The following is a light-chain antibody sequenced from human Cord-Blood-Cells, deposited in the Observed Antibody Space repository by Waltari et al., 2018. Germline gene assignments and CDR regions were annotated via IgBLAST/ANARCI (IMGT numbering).Light chain of an antibody. Sequence: SYELTQPHSVSVSPGQTARITCPRDALPKQYAYWYQQEPGQAPVMVIYKDSERPSGIPERFSGSSSGTTVTLTISGVQAEDEADYYCQSADSSGTYWVFGGGTKLTVL. CDR2: KDS. CDR1: ALPKQY. V-gene: IGLV3-25*03. J-gene: IGLJ3*02. CDR3: QSADSSGTYWV.